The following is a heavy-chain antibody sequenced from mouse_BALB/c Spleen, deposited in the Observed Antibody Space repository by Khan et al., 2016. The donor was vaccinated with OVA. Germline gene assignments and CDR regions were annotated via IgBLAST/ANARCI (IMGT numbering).Heavy chain of an antibody. CDR1: GDSITSVY. V-gene: IGHV3-8*02. CDR2: IIYTGYT. J-gene: IGHJ3*01. Sequence: EVQLVESGPSLVKPSQTLSLTCSVTGDSITSVYWNWIRKFPGNKLEYMGYIIYTGYTYYNPSLKSRISITRHTSKNQYYLQLSSVTDEDTATYYCARSTYRYAFVYWGQGTLVTVSA. D-gene: IGHD2-12*01. CDR3: ARSTYRYAFVY.